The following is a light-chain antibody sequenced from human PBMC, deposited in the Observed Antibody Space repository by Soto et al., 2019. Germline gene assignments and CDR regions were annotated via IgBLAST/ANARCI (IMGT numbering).Light chain of an antibody. CDR2: WAS. J-gene: IGKJ2*01. Sequence: DIVMTQSPDSLAVSLGERATINCKSSQSVLYSSNNKNYLAWYQQKPGQPPKLLIYWASTRESGVPGRFSGSGSGTDFTLTISSLQADDVAVYYCQQYYSTPYTFGQGTKLEIK. CDR3: QQYYSTPYT. CDR1: QSVLYSSNNKNY. V-gene: IGKV4-1*01.